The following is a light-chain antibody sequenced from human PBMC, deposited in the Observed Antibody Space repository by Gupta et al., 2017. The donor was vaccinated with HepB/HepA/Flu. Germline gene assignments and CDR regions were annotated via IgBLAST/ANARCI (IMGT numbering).Light chain of an antibody. CDR2: SNN. CDR1: SSNIGSNT. Sequence: QSVLTQPPSASGTPGQRVTISCSGSSSNIGSNTVNWYQQLPGTAPKLLIYSNNPRPSGVPDRFSGSKSGTSASLAISGLQSEDEADYYCEAWDDSLNGVVFGGGTKLTVL. CDR3: EAWDDSLNGVV. V-gene: IGLV1-44*01. J-gene: IGLJ2*01.